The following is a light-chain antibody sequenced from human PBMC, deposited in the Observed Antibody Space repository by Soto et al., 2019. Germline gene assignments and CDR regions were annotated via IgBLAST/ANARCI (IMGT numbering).Light chain of an antibody. CDR3: QQRSNWPSIT. J-gene: IGKJ5*01. CDR1: QSVSSY. CDR2: DAS. Sequence: EIVLTQSPATLSLSPGERATLSCRASQSVSSYLAWYQQKPGQAPRLLIYDASNRATGIPARFSGSGSGTDFTLTIISLEPEDFAVYYCQQRSNWPSITFGQGTRLETK. V-gene: IGKV3-11*01.